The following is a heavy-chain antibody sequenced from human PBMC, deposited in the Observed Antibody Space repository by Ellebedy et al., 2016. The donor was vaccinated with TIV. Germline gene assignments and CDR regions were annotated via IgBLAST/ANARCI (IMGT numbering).Heavy chain of an antibody. CDR1: GYPFTAYY. D-gene: IGHD3-16*01. V-gene: IGHV1-46*01. CDR2: INPSGGRT. CDR3: ARDLFGGVTTDY. J-gene: IGHJ4*02. Sequence: ASVKVSCXASGYPFTAYYIHWVRQAPGQGLEWMGIINPSGGRTSYAQKFQGRVTLTRDTSTSTVYMELSSLRSEDTAVYYCARDLFGGVTTDYWGQGTLVTVSS.